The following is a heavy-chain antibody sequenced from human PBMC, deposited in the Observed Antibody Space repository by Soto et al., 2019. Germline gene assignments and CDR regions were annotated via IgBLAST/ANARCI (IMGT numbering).Heavy chain of an antibody. CDR1: GGTFSSYA. CDR3: ARDGCSGGSCYSRY. J-gene: IGHJ4*02. CDR2: IIPIFGTA. D-gene: IGHD2-15*01. Sequence: SVKVSCKASGGTFSSYAISWVRQAPGQGLEWMGGIIPIFGTANYAQKFQGRVTITADESTSTAYMELSSLRSEDTAVYYCARDGCSGGSCYSRYWGQGTLVTVSS. V-gene: IGHV1-69*13.